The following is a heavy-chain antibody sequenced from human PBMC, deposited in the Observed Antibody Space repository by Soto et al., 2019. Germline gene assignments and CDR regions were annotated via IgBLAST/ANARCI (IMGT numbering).Heavy chain of an antibody. Sequence: PSETLSLTCTFSGGSIISYYWSWIRQPPGKGLEWIGYIYYSGSTNYNPSLKSRVTISVDTSKNQFSLKLSSVTAADTAVYYCARESTTNPSYDSSGYYYDYWGQGTLVTVSS. V-gene: IGHV4-59*01. J-gene: IGHJ4*02. CDR3: ARESTTNPSYDSSGYYYDY. CDR2: IYYSGST. D-gene: IGHD3-22*01. CDR1: GGSIISYY.